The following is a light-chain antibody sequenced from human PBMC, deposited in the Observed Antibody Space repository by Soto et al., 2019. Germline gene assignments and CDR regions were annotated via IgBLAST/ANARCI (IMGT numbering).Light chain of an antibody. CDR3: QVWDSSHVV. V-gene: IGLV3-9*01. CDR1: NIGSKN. J-gene: IGLJ2*01. Sequence: SYELTQPLSVSVALGQTARITCGGNNIGSKNVHWYQQKPGQAPVLVIYRDSNRPSGIPERFSGSNSGNTATLTISRAQAGVEADYYCQVWDSSHVVFGGGTKLTVL. CDR2: RDS.